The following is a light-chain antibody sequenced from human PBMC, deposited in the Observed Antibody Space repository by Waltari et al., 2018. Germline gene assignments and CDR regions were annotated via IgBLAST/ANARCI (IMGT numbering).Light chain of an antibody. CDR1: QSISSW. J-gene: IGKJ1*01. CDR3: QQYKSPPWT. Sequence: DIQMTQSPSTLSASVGDRVTITCRASQSISSWLAWYQQKPGQAPNLLIFKESSLEKGVPSRFSGSGSGTEFTLTINSLQPDDFATYYCQQYKSPPWTFGQGTKVDI. CDR2: KES. V-gene: IGKV1-5*03.